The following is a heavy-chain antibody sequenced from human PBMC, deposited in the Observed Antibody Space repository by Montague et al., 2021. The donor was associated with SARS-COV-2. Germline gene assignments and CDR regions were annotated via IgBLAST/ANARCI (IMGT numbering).Heavy chain of an antibody. J-gene: IGHJ4*02. Sequence: SETLSLTCIVSDDSISSSSYYWGWIRQPPGKGLEYIGSIYYSGSAYYNPSLKSRVTISIDTSKNQFSLKLNSVTAADTAVYYCARDIPPQNSDYGGAFDYWGQGTLVTVSS. D-gene: IGHD2-21*01. CDR2: IYYSGSA. CDR1: DDSISSSSYY. CDR3: ARDIPPQNSDYGGAFDY. V-gene: IGHV4-39*07.